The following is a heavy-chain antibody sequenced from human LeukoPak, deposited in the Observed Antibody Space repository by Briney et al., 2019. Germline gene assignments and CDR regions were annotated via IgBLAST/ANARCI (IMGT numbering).Heavy chain of an antibody. CDR1: GFVLSEFE. D-gene: IGHD3-3*01. V-gene: IGHV3-48*04. J-gene: IGHJ4*02. CDR2: INRENDVI. CDR3: ARSGYYESDGDFFAGFFDY. Sequence: PGGSLRLSCVGSGFVLSEFEMHWVRQAPGKGLEWISYINRENDVIYYSDSVNGRFTISRDNAKNSVFLQLNSLRVEDTAVYFCARSGYYESDGDFFAGFFDYWGRGTLVSVSS.